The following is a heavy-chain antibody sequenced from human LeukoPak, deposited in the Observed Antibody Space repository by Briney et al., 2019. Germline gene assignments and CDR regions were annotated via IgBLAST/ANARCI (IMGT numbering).Heavy chain of an antibody. CDR1: GYSISSGYY. CDR2: IYHSGST. Sequence: SETLSLTCTVSGYSISSGYYWGWIRQPPGKGLEWIGSIYHSGSTYYNPSLKSRVTISVDTSKNQFSLKLSSVTAADTAVYYCASLPYCSGGSCYNSNYYYYMDVWGKGTTVTVSS. J-gene: IGHJ6*03. D-gene: IGHD2-15*01. V-gene: IGHV4-38-2*02. CDR3: ASLPYCSGGSCYNSNYYYYMDV.